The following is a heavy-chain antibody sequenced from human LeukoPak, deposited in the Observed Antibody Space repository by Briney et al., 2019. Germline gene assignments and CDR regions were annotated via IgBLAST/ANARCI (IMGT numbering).Heavy chain of an antibody. CDR1: GGSISTYY. Sequence: PSETLSLTSTVSGGSISTYYWSWIRQPPGKGLEWIAYIDYSASTNYNPSLKSRVTISVDTSKNQFSLKLSSVTAADTAVYYCARDSRRELLHAFDIWGQGTMVTVSS. CDR3: ARDSRRELLHAFDI. J-gene: IGHJ3*02. CDR2: IDYSAST. V-gene: IGHV4-59*01. D-gene: IGHD1-26*01.